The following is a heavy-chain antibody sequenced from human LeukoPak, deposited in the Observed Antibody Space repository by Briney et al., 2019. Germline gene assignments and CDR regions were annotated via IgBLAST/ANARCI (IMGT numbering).Heavy chain of an antibody. D-gene: IGHD5-12*01. CDR2: ISSGGST. CDR1: GASISRYF. J-gene: IGHJ4*02. V-gene: IGHV4-59*01. CDR3: ERGDDYKSTLFDY. Sequence: SETLSLTCTVSGASISRYFWNWIRQPPGKELEWIGYISSGGSTNYNPSLKSRVTISIDTSKNQFSLKLTSATAADTAVYYCERGDDYKSTLFDYWGQGTLVTVSS.